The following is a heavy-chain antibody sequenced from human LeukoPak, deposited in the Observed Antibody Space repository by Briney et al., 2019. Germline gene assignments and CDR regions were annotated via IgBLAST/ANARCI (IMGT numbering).Heavy chain of an antibody. Sequence: SETLSLTCTVSGGSISSYYWSWIRQPPGKGLEWIGYIYYSGSTNYNPSLKSRVTISVDTSKNQFSLKLSSVTAADTAVYYCARLGYDILTGYYTGFDCWGQGTLVTVSS. J-gene: IGHJ4*02. D-gene: IGHD3-9*01. CDR1: GGSISSYY. CDR3: ARLGYDILTGYYTGFDC. V-gene: IGHV4-59*08. CDR2: IYYSGST.